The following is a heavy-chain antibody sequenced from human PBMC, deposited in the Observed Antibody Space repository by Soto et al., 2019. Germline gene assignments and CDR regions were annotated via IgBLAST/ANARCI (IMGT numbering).Heavy chain of an antibody. V-gene: IGHV4-34*01. Sequence: QVQLQQWGAGLLKPSETLSLTCAVYGGSFSGYYWSWIRQHPGKGLEWIGEINHSGTTNYSPSLKSRVTISVDTSKNQFSLKLSSVTAADTAVYYCARGGGGSYSVHWFDPWGQGTLATVSS. J-gene: IGHJ5*02. D-gene: IGHD1-26*01. CDR1: GGSFSGYY. CDR2: INHSGTT. CDR3: ARGGGGSYSVHWFDP.